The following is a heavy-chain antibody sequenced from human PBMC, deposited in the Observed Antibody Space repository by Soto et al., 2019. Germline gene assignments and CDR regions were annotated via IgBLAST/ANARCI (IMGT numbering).Heavy chain of an antibody. V-gene: IGHV3-23*01. CDR2: ISASGDRT. CDR1: GFRFSNYD. CDR3: ANRDTSMVMSYYYGLDV. J-gene: IGHJ6*02. Sequence: GGSLRLSCAASGFRFSNYDMSWVRQAPGKGLEWVSAISASGDRTYYADSVKGRFTISRDNSKNTLFLQMNSLRAEDTAVYYCANRDTSMVMSYYYGLDVWGQGTMVTVSS. D-gene: IGHD5-18*01.